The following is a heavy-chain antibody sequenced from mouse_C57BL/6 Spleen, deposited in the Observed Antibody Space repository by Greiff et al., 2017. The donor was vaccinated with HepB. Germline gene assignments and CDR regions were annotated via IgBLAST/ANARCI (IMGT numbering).Heavy chain of an antibody. J-gene: IGHJ3*01. CDR3: TRVAQVAWFAY. D-gene: IGHD1-3*01. CDR2: IDPETGGT. CDR1: GYTFTDYE. Sequence: VHLVESGAELVRPGASVTLSCKASGYTFTDYEMHWVKQTPVHGLEWIGAIDPETGGTAYNQKFKGKAILTADKSSSTAYMELRSLTSEDSAVYYCTRVAQVAWFAYWGQGTLVTVSA. V-gene: IGHV1-15*01.